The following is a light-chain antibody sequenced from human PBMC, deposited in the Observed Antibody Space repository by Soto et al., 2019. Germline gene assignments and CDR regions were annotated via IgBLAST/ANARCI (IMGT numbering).Light chain of an antibody. CDR2: GAS. V-gene: IGKV3-20*01. Sequence: MVLTESPATLSLSPGEAATLSCSASQSVSSSYLAWYQQKPGQAPRLLIYGASSRATGIPDRFSGSGSGTDFTLTIRRLEPEDFAVYYCQQYGSSPTWTCGQGTKGDIK. J-gene: IGKJ1*01. CDR1: QSVSSSY. CDR3: QQYGSSPTWT.